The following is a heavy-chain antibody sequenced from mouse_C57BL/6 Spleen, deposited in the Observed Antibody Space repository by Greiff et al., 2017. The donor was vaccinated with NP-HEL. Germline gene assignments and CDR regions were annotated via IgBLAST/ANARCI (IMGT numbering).Heavy chain of an antibody. CDR3: SGSPSPLYYYCSSPWFAY. CDR1: GYTFTDYE. J-gene: IGHJ3*01. Sequence: QVQLQQSGAELVRPGASVTLSCKASGYTFTDYEMHWVKQTPVHGLEWIGAIDPETGGTAYNQKFKGKAILTAAKSSSTAYMELRSLTSEDSAVYYCSGSPSPLYYYCSSPWFAYWGQGTLVTVSA. CDR2: IDPETGGT. D-gene: IGHD1-1*01. V-gene: IGHV1-15*01.